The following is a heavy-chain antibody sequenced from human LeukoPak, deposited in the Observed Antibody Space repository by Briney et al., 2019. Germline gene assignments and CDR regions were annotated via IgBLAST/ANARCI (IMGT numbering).Heavy chain of an antibody. V-gene: IGHV7-4-1*02. CDR3: ASFFCTSALCYYLDY. Sequence: ASVKVSCKVSGYTLTELSMHWVRQAPGQGLEWMGWINTNTGNPTYAQGFTGRFVFSLDTSDNTAYLQISSLQAEDTAVYSCASFFCTSALCYYLDYWGQGTLVTVSS. D-gene: IGHD2-8*01. CDR1: GYTLTELS. CDR2: INTNTGNP. J-gene: IGHJ4*02.